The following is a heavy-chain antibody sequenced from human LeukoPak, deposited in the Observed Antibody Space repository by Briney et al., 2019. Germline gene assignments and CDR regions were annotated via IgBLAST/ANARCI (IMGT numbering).Heavy chain of an antibody. CDR1: GFTFSNAW. CDR3: ATDFAPKEDY. Sequence: PGGSLRLSCAASGFTFSNAWMSWVRQAPGKGLEWVGCIKSIGVGGTTDYGAPVKATFTISRDDSKNTLYLQMNSLKIEDTAVYYCATDFAPKEDYGGQGPLVTVSA. CDR2: IKSIGVGGTT. J-gene: IGHJ4*02. V-gene: IGHV3-15*01.